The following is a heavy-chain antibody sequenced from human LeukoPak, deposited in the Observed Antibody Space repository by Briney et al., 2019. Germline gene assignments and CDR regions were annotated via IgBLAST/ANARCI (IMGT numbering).Heavy chain of an antibody. D-gene: IGHD3-10*01. CDR1: GFTFSRYG. CDR2: ISGSSSST. Sequence: GGSLRLSCGPSGFTFSRYGMSCVRPARGGGLEWGSAISGSSSSTHYADSMKGRFTISRDNSKNTLYLQMNSLRAEDTAVYYCATTRGVRGVNYDYWGQGTLATVSS. V-gene: IGHV3-23*01. CDR3: ATTRGVRGVNYDY. J-gene: IGHJ4*02.